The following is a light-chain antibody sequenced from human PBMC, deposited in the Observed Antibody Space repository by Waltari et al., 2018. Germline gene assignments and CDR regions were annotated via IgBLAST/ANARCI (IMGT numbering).Light chain of an antibody. CDR3: MQGTHWPRT. Sequence: DVVMTQSPLSLPVTLGQPASISCRSSQSLVHSDGNTYLNWFQQRPGQSPRRRIDKVSNRDSGVPDRFSGSGSGTDFTLKISRVESEDVGVYYCMQGTHWPRTFGQGTKVQIK. V-gene: IGKV2-30*02. CDR2: KVS. J-gene: IGKJ1*01. CDR1: QSLVHSDGNTY.